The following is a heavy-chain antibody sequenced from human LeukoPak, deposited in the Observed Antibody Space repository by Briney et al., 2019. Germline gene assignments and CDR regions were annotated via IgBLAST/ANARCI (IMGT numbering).Heavy chain of an antibody. Sequence: PSETLSLTCTVSGGSMTDSSNYWGWVRQPPGKGLQWIGSFYYSGGTYYNPSLRSRVTISVDTSKNQFSLNVNSVTAADTAVYYCARRPMSMHAFDLWGQGTMVTVSS. CDR1: GGSMTDSSNY. CDR2: FYYSGGT. CDR3: ARRPMSMHAFDL. J-gene: IGHJ3*01. V-gene: IGHV4-39*01. D-gene: IGHD2/OR15-2a*01.